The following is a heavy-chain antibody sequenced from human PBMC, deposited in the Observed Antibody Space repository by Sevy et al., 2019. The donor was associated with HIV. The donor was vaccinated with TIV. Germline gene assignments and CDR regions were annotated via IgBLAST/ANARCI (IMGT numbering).Heavy chain of an antibody. CDR1: GFTFSSYE. D-gene: IGHD3-22*01. J-gene: IGHJ4*02. Sequence: GGSLRLSCTASGFTFSSYEMNWVRQAPGKGLEWVSSIIGSGDTIYYADSVKGRFTVSRDNAKNSLFLQMNSLRAEDTAIYYFARGPHYFYDCSSFFEYWGQGTLVTVSS. V-gene: IGHV3-48*03. CDR2: IIGSGDTI. CDR3: ARGPHYFYDCSSFFEY.